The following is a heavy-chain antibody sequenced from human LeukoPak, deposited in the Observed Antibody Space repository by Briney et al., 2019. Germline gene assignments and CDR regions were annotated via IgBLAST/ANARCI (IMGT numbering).Heavy chain of an antibody. CDR3: ARLDSSGYRSFDY. J-gene: IGHJ4*02. V-gene: IGHV3-53*01. Sequence: GGSLRLSCAASGFTVSSNYMTWVRQAPGKGLEWVSVIYSGGNTYYADSVKGRFTISRDNSKNTLYLLMHSLRAEDTAVYYCARLDSSGYRSFDYWGQGTLVTASS. CDR2: IYSGGNT. CDR1: GFTVSSNY. D-gene: IGHD3-22*01.